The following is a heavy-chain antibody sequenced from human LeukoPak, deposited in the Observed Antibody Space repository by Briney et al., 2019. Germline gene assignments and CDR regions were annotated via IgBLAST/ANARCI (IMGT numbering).Heavy chain of an antibody. J-gene: IGHJ5*02. CDR1: GFTFSSYS. Sequence: GGSLRLSCAASGFTFSSYSMNWVRQAPGKGLEWVSSISSSSSYIYYADSVKGRFTISRDNAKNSLYLQMNSLRAEDTAAYYCAVIAAAGPARPFDPWGQGTLVTVSS. CDR3: AVIAAAGPARPFDP. D-gene: IGHD6-13*01. V-gene: IGHV3-21*01. CDR2: ISSSSSYI.